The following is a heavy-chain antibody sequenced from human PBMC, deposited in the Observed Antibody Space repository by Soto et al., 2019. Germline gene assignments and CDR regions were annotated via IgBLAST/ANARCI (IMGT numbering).Heavy chain of an antibody. J-gene: IGHJ4*02. Sequence: SETLSLTCTVSGGSISSSSYYWGWIRQPPGKGLEWIGSIYYSGSTYYNPSLKSRVTISVDTSKNQFSLKLSSVTAADTAVYYCARNYGDYSDFDYWGQGTPVTVSS. CDR2: IYYSGST. V-gene: IGHV4-39*01. CDR1: GGSISSSSYY. CDR3: ARNYGDYSDFDY. D-gene: IGHD4-17*01.